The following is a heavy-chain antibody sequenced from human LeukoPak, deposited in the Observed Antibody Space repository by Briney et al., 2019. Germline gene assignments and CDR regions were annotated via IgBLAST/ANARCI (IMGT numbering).Heavy chain of an antibody. Sequence: PGGSLRLSCAASGFTFSSYAMSWVRQAPGKGLEWVSAISGSGGSTYYADSVKGRFTISRDNSKNTLYLQMNSLRAEDTAVYYCARDLSYCSSTSSHCFPYYYYGMDVWGQGTTVTVSS. CDR1: GFTFSSYA. CDR3: ARDLSYCSSTSSHCFPYYYYGMDV. D-gene: IGHD2-2*01. V-gene: IGHV3-23*01. J-gene: IGHJ6*02. CDR2: ISGSGGST.